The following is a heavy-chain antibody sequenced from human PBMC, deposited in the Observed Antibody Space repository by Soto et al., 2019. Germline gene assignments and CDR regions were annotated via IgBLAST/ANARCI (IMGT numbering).Heavy chain of an antibody. Sequence: EVQLVESGGGLVQPGGSLRLSCAASGFTFSSYWMHWVRQAPGKGLVWVSRINSDGSSTSYADSVKGQFTISRDNAKNTLYLQMNSQRAEDTAVYYCARERGKAAAVHFDYWGQGTLVTVSS. CDR1: GFTFSSYW. V-gene: IGHV3-74*01. D-gene: IGHD6-13*01. J-gene: IGHJ4*02. CDR2: INSDGSST. CDR3: ARERGKAAAVHFDY.